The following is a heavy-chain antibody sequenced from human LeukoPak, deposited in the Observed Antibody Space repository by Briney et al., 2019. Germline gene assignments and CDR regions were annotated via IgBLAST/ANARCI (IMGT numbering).Heavy chain of an antibody. D-gene: IGHD2-2*01. CDR3: ARYICSSIACYGFDI. V-gene: IGHV4-39*01. J-gene: IGHJ3*02. CDR1: GGSISSSSYY. Sequence: PSETLSLTCTVSGGSISSSSYYWGWIRQPPGKGLEWIGSIYYSGSTYYNPSLKSRVTISVDTSKNQFSLKLSSVTAADTAVYYCARYICSSIACYGFDIWGQGTMVTVSS. CDR2: IYYSGST.